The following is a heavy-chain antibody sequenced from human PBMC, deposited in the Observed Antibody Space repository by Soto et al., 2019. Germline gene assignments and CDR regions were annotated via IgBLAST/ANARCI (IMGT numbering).Heavy chain of an antibody. D-gene: IGHD1-26*01. Sequence: ASVKVSCKASGYTFTSYGITWVRQAPGQGLEWMGWINAYNGNTNYAQKLQDRVTMTTDTSTSTAYMELRSLRPDDTAVYYCARLGWEGRPYSWGQGTMVTVSS. J-gene: IGHJ3*01. CDR1: GYTFTSYG. CDR3: ARLGWEGRPYS. CDR2: INAYNGNT. V-gene: IGHV1-18*01.